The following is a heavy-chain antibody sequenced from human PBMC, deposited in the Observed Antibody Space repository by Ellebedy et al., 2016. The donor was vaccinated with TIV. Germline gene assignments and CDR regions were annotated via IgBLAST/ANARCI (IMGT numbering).Heavy chain of an antibody. J-gene: IGHJ4*02. CDR2: INPDGSQR. Sequence: GGSLRLSXLASAFTFNNDWMAWVRQVPGKGLEWVALINPDGSQREYVDSAKGRFTISRDNAQNSPYLQMNSLRAEDTALYYCARDPFNGALDYWGQGTLVTVSS. D-gene: IGHD4-17*01. V-gene: IGHV3-7*01. CDR3: ARDPFNGALDY. CDR1: AFTFNNDW.